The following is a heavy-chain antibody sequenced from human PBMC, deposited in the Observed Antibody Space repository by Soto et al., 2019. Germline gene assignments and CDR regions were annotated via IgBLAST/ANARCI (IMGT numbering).Heavy chain of an antibody. CDR3: AKDTHILTGYYGY. D-gene: IGHD3-9*01. CDR1: GFTFSNYA. V-gene: IGHV3-23*01. CDR2: ISGSGDST. Sequence: GGSLRLSCAASGFTFSNYAMSWVRQAPGKGLEWVSLISGSGDSTYYVDSVKGRFTISRDNSKNTLYLQMNSLRAEDTAVYYCAKDTHILTGYYGYWGQGTLVTVSS. J-gene: IGHJ4*02.